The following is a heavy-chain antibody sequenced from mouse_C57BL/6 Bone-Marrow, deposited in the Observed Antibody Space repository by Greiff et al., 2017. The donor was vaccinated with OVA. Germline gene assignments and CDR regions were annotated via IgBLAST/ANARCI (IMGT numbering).Heavy chain of an antibody. Sequence: EVQAVESGAELVRPGSSVKMSCKTSGYSFTSHGTNWAKQRPGQGLVWVGYIYIGNGYTVYNEKFKGKATLTSDASSSTAYMQLSSLTSEDSAIYFCASRLWAYWGQGTLVTVSA. V-gene: IGHV1-58*01. CDR3: ASRLWAY. J-gene: IGHJ3*01. D-gene: IGHD1-2*01. CDR1: GYSFTSHG. CDR2: IYIGNGYT.